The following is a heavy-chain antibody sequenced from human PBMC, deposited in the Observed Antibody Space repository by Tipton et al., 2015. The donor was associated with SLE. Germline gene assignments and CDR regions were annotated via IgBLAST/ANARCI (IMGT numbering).Heavy chain of an antibody. CDR2: IYTSGST. J-gene: IGHJ3*02. CDR1: GGSISSYY. V-gene: IGHV4-4*07. D-gene: IGHD1-20*01. CDR3: ARDQDNWSPALFDI. Sequence: TLSLTCTVSGGSISSYYWSWIRQPAGKGLEWIGRIYTSGSTNYNPSLQSRVTMSVDTSKNQFSLELGSVPAADTAVYYCARDQDNWSPALFDIWGQGTMVTVSS.